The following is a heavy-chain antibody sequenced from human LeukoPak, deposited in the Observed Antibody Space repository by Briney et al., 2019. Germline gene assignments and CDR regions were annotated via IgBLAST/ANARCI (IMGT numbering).Heavy chain of an antibody. D-gene: IGHD3-10*01. CDR1: GGSISSYY. J-gene: IGHJ4*02. V-gene: IGHV4-59*01. Sequence: SETLYLTCTVSGGSISSYYWSWIRQPPGKGLERIGYIYYSGSTNYNPSLKSRVTISVDTSKNQFSLKLSSVTAADTAVYYCARVRRGGFFDYWGQGTLVTVSS. CDR2: IYYSGST. CDR3: ARVRRGGFFDY.